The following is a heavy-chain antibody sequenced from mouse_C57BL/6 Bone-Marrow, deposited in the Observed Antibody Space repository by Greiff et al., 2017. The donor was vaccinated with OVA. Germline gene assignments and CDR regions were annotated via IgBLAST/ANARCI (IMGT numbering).Heavy chain of an antibody. CDR1: GFTFSSYG. J-gene: IGHJ2*01. CDR2: ISSGGSYT. CDR3: ARRGITTVFDY. D-gene: IGHD1-1*01. Sequence: EVQGVESGGDLLKPGGSLTLSCAASGFTFSSYGMSWVRQTPDKRLEWVATISSGGSYTYYPDSVKGRFTISRDNAKNTLYLQMSSLKSEDTAMYYCARRGITTVFDYWGQGTTLTVSS. V-gene: IGHV5-6*01.